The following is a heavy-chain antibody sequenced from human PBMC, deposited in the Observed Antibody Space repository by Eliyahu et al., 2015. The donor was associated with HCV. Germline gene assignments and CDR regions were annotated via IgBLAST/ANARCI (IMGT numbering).Heavy chain of an antibody. J-gene: IGHJ3*01. CDR3: ARAGHGVLAAFGDAFDV. Sequence: QVQLVQSGAEVKKPGSSVKVSCKASGGTFSSYAISWVRQAPGQGLEWLGRIIPILGITNYAQKFQGRVTINADMSTSTAHMEVSSLSSEDTAVYYCARAGHGVLAAFGDAFDVWGQGTMVTVSS. CDR1: GGTFSSYA. V-gene: IGHV1-69*04. CDR2: IIPILGIT. D-gene: IGHD2-15*01.